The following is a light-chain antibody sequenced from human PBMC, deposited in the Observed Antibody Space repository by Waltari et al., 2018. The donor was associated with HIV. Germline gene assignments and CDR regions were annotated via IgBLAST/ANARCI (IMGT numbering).Light chain of an antibody. V-gene: IGLV2-23*02. J-gene: IGLJ2*01. CDR1: SSDVGNYNY. Sequence: QSALTQPASVSGSPGQSITISCTGTSSDVGNYNYVSWYQQHPGKAPKLMVYDVTKRPSGVSTRFSGSKSGNTASLTISGLQAEDEADYYCCSYAGSSTFVFGGGTKLTVL. CDR3: CSYAGSSTFV. CDR2: DVT.